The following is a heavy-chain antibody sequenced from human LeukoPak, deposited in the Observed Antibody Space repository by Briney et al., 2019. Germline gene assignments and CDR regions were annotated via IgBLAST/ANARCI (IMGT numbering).Heavy chain of an antibody. J-gene: IGHJ4*02. CDR2: INPNSGGT. CDR3: ARELSWSFDY. Sequence: GASVKVSCKASGYTFTGYYMHWVRQAPGQGLEWMGWINPNSGGTNYAQKFQGRVTMTRDTSISTAYMELSSLRSEDTAVYYCARELSWSFDYWGQGTLVTVSS. CDR1: GYTFTGYY. V-gene: IGHV1-2*02.